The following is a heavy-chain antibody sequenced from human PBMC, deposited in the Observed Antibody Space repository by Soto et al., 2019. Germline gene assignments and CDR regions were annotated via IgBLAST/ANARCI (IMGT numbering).Heavy chain of an antibody. D-gene: IGHD6-6*01. J-gene: IGHJ4*02. CDR3: ARGGLRYSSPSDFDY. CDR1: GGSISSGDYY. Sequence: PSETLSLTCTVSGGSISSGDYYWSWIRQPPGKGLEWIGYIYYSGSTYYNPSLKSRVTISVDTSKNQFSLKLSSVTAADTAVYYCARGGLRYSSPSDFDYWGQGTLVTVSS. CDR2: IYYSGST. V-gene: IGHV4-30-4*01.